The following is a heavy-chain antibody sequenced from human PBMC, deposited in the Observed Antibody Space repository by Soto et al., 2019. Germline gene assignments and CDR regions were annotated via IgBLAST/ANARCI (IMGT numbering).Heavy chain of an antibody. J-gene: IGHJ4*02. D-gene: IGHD3-16*01. Sequence: VGSLRLSCAASGFTVSRNYMSWVRQAPGKGLEWVSLISGGGSTYYSDSVKGRFTNSRDNSKNTLNLLMKSLRGEDTAVYYCARGSPSMAYFGEYYFDYWGQGSLVTVSS. CDR3: ARGSPSMAYFGEYYFDY. CDR1: GFTVSRNY. V-gene: IGHV3-53*01. CDR2: ISGGGST.